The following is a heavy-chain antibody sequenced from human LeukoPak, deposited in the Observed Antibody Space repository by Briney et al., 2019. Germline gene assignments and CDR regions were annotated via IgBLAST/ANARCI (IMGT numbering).Heavy chain of an antibody. J-gene: IGHJ4*02. CDR1: GGSISSGGYS. V-gene: IGHV4-30-2*01. Sequence: SQTLYLTCAVSGGSISSGGYSWSWIRQPPGKGLEWVGYIYHSGSTYYNPSLKSRVTISVDRSKNQFSLKLSSVTAADTAVYYCARTVVVAATWLDYWGQGTLVTVSS. D-gene: IGHD2-15*01. CDR2: IYHSGST. CDR3: ARTVVVAATWLDY.